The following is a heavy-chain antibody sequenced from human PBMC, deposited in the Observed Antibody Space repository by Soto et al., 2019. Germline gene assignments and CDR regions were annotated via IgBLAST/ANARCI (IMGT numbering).Heavy chain of an antibody. CDR2: ISYDGSNK. J-gene: IGHJ4*02. CDR1: GFTFSSYA. D-gene: IGHD5-18*01. CDR3: ARGPEEWWIQLSAGQAFDY. V-gene: IGHV3-30-3*01. Sequence: GGSLRLSCAASGFTFSSYAMHWVRQAPGKGLEWVAVISYDGSNKYYADSVKGRFTISRDNSKNTLYLQMNSLRAEDTAVYYCARGPEEWWIQLSAGQAFDYWGQGTLVTVSS.